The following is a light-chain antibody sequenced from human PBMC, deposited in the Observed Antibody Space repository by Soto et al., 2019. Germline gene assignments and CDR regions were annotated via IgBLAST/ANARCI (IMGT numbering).Light chain of an antibody. Sequence: QSALTQPPSASGSPVQSVTISCTGTSSDVGGYNYVSWYQQHPDKAPKLMIYEVSKRPAGVPDRFSGSKSGNTASLTVSGLQDDDEADYYCSSYAGSNNLGVFGGGTKLTVL. CDR2: EVS. V-gene: IGLV2-8*01. J-gene: IGLJ2*01. CDR3: SSYAGSNNLGV. CDR1: SSDVGGYNY.